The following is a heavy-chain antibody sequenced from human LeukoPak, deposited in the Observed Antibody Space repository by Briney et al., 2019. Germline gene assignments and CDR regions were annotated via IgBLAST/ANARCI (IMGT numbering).Heavy chain of an antibody. CDR2: IHYSGST. V-gene: IGHV4-30-4*01. CDR1: GDSLSSGDYY. Sequence: SQTLSLTCTVSGDSLSSGDYYWSWIRQPPGKGLEWIGYIHYSGSTYSNPSLKSRVTISVDKNKNQHSLKLTAVTGHGPALLYCAREGCSGVACVGSWFDPWGQGTLVTVSS. D-gene: IGHD2-15*01. CDR3: AREGCSGVACVGSWFDP. J-gene: IGHJ5*02.